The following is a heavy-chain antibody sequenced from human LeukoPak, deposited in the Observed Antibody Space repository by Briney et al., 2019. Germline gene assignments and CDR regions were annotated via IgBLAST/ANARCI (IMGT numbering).Heavy chain of an antibody. CDR3: ARDLAPWFGSHEWY. D-gene: IGHD3-10*01. J-gene: IGHJ4*02. CDR1: GFTFTSYY. Sequence: PGGSLRLSCAASGFTFTSYYMHWVRQAPGQGLEWMGIINPSGGSTSYAQKFQGRVTMTRDTSTSTVYMELSSLRSEDTAVYYCARDLAPWFGSHEWYWGQGTLVTVSS. V-gene: IGHV1-46*01. CDR2: INPSGGST.